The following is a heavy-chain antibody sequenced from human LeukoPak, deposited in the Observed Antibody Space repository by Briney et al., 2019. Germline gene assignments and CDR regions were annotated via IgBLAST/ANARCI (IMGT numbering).Heavy chain of an antibody. CDR2: ISGSGGST. J-gene: IGHJ6*02. CDR1: GFTFSSYA. CDR3: AKRTVGATNYYYYYGMDV. Sequence: GGSLRLSCAASGFTFSSYAMSWVRQAPGKGLELVSAISGSGGSTYYADSVKGRFTISRDNSKNTLYLQMNSLRAEDTAVYYCAKRTVGATNYYYYYGMDVWGQGTTVTVSS. V-gene: IGHV3-23*01. D-gene: IGHD1-26*01.